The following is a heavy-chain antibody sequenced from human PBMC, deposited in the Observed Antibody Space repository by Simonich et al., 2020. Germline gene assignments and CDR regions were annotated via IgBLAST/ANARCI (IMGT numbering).Heavy chain of an antibody. CDR1: GFTFSSYA. D-gene: IGHD3-22*01. J-gene: IGHJ3*02. CDR2: ISGSGGST. Sequence: GGGLVQPGGSLRLSCADSGFTFSSYAMSWVRQAPGKGLEWVSAISGSGGSTYYADSVKGRFTNSRDNSKNTLYLQMNSLRAEDTAVYYCAKDLGERITMIVVVIDAFDIWGQGTMVTVSS. V-gene: IGHV3-23*01. CDR3: AKDLGERITMIVVVIDAFDI.